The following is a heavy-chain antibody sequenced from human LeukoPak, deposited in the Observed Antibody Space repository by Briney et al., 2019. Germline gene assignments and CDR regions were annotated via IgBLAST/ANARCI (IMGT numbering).Heavy chain of an antibody. Sequence: PSETLSLTCAVYGGSFIGYYWNWIRQPPGKGLEWIGEINHSGSPYYNPSLKSRVTISVDTSKNQFSLRLTSVTAPDTAVYYCARGNPTTVRTFDYWGQGTLVTVSS. CDR3: ARGNPTTVRTFDY. CDR2: INHSGSP. J-gene: IGHJ4*02. CDR1: GGSFIGYY. D-gene: IGHD4-11*01. V-gene: IGHV4-34*01.